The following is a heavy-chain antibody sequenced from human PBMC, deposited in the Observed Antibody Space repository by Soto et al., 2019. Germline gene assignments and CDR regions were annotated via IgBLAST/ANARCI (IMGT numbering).Heavy chain of an antibody. CDR2: ISAYNGNT. CDR1: GYTFTSYG. D-gene: IGHD2-15*01. Sequence: AASVKVSCKASGYTFTSYGISWVRQAPGQGLEWMGWISAYNGNTNYAQKLQGRVTMTTDTSTSTAYMELRSLRSDDTAVYYCARMDCSGGSCYYYYGMDVWGQGTTVTVSS. J-gene: IGHJ6*02. CDR3: ARMDCSGGSCYYYYGMDV. V-gene: IGHV1-18*01.